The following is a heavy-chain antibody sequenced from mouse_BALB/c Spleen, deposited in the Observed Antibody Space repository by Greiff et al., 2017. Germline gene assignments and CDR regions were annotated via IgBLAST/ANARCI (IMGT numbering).Heavy chain of an antibody. Sequence: EVKLQESGGGLVKPGGSLKLSCAASGFTFSSYAMSWVRQTPEKRLEWVASISSGGSTYYPDSVKGRFTISRDNARNILYLQMSSLRSEDTAMYYCARGRGNGAMDYWGQGTSVTVSS. J-gene: IGHJ4*01. CDR3: ARGRGNGAMDY. CDR2: ISSGGST. CDR1: GFTFSSYA. D-gene: IGHD2-1*01. V-gene: IGHV5-6-5*01.